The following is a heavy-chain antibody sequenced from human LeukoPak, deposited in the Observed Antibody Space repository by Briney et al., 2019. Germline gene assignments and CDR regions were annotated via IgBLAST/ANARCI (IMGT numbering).Heavy chain of an antibody. Sequence: PGGSLRLSCAASGFTVSSNYMSWVRQAPGKGLEWVANIKQDGSEKYYVDSVKGRFTISRDNAKNSLYLQMNSLRAEDTAVYYCARVGGDYVPTYYFDYWGQGTLVTVSS. J-gene: IGHJ4*02. CDR2: IKQDGSEK. CDR1: GFTVSSNY. CDR3: ARVGGDYVPTYYFDY. D-gene: IGHD4-17*01. V-gene: IGHV3-7*01.